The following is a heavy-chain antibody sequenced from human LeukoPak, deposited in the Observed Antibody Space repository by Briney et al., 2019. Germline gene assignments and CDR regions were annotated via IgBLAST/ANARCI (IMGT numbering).Heavy chain of an antibody. V-gene: IGHV3-66*02. CDR1: GFTVSSNY. J-gene: IGHJ4*01. CDR2: IYSGGST. CDR3: ARDLSYDSSGSFDY. Sequence: PGGSLRLSCAASGFTVSSNYMSWVRQAPGKGLEWVSVIYSGGSTYYADSVKGRFTISRDNSKNTLYLQMNSLRAEDTAVYYCARDLSYDSSGSFDYWGHGTLVTVPS. D-gene: IGHD3-22*01.